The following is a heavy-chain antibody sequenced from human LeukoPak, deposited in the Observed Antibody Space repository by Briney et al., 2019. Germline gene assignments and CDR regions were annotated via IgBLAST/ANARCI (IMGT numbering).Heavy chain of an antibody. CDR2: IYTSGST. D-gene: IGHD3-3*01. CDR3: ATSKYYDFWSGYPWYYMDV. J-gene: IGHJ6*03. Sequence: SETLSLTCTVSGGSISSYYWSWIQQPAGKELEWIGRIYTSGSTNYNPSLKSRVTMSVDTSKNQFSLKLSSVTAADTAVYYCATSKYYDFWSGYPWYYMDVWGKGTTVTVSS. CDR1: GGSISSYY. V-gene: IGHV4-4*07.